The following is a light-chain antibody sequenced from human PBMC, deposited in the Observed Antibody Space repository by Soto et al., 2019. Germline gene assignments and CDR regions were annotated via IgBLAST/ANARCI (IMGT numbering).Light chain of an antibody. CDR1: SSDVGGYNY. J-gene: IGLJ2*01. Sequence: QSALTQPASVSGSPGQSITICCSGTSSDVGGYNYVSWYQHHPGKAPKLLIYEVSNRPSGVSNRFSGSKSGNTASLTISGLQAEDEADYYCNSYTSSTTLVFGGGTKLTVL. CDR3: NSYTSSTTLV. CDR2: EVS. V-gene: IGLV2-14*01.